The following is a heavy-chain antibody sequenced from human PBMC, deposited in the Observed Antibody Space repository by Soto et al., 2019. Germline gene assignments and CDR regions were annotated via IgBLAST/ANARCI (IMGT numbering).Heavy chain of an antibody. D-gene: IGHD3-9*01. V-gene: IGHV3-30-3*01. CDR1: EFSFSSYG. CDR3: ARTFDTITYYFDY. Sequence: VHLVESGGGVGQPGGSLRLSCAASEFSFSSYGMHWIRQAPGKGLEWVAVISFDGNIIHYADSVKGRFIISRDNSKNTLYLQMHSLSGEDTAVYYCARTFDTITYYFDYWGQGTLVTVSS. J-gene: IGHJ4*02. CDR2: ISFDGNII.